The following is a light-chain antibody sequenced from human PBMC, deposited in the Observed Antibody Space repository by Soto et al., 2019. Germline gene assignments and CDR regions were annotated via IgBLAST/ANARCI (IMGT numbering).Light chain of an antibody. CDR2: GTY. V-gene: IGKV3-20*01. J-gene: IGKJ4*01. Sequence: EIVLTQSPATLSLSPGERATLSCRASQSVSSYLAWYQQKPGQAPRLLISGTYTRATGIPDRFSGRGSGTDFSLTISRLEPGDFAVYYCQQYGSSLTFGGGTKVDIK. CDR1: QSVSSY. CDR3: QQYGSSLT.